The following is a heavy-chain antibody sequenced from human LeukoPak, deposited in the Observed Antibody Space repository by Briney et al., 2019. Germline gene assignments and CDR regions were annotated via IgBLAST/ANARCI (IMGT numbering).Heavy chain of an antibody. CDR2: INPDSGGA. CDR1: GYTFTGYY. D-gene: IGHD1-14*01. V-gene: IGHV1-2*04. J-gene: IGHJ3*02. Sequence: ASVKVSCKASGYTFTGYYMSWVRQAPGQGLEWMGWINPDSGGAHYAQNFQGWVTMTRDTFISTAYMELSRLRSDDTAVYYCARGTLTAPRSAFDIWGQGTMVTVSS. CDR3: ARGTLTAPRSAFDI.